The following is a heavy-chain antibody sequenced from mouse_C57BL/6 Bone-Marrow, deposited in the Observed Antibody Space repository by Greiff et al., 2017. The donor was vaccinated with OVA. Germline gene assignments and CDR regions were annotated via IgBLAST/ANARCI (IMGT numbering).Heavy chain of an antibody. CDR1: GFTFSSYA. CDR3: ARGGLWYIDV. V-gene: IGHV5-4*01. Sequence: EVQGVESGGGLVKPGGSLKLSCAASGFTFSSYAMSWVRQTPEKRLEWVATISDGGSYTYYPDNVKGRFTISRDNAKNNLYLQMSHLKSEDTAMYYCARGGLWYIDVWGTGTTVTVSS. J-gene: IGHJ1*03. CDR2: ISDGGSYT.